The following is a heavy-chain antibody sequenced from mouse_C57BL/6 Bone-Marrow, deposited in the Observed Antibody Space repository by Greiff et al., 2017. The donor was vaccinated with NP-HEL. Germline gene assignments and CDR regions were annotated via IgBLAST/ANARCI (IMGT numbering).Heavy chain of an antibody. V-gene: IGHV1-85*01. J-gene: IGHJ3*01. CDR3: ARSGETLQNWFAY. Sequence: QVQLKQSGPELVKPGASVKLSCKASGYTFTSYDINWVKQRPGPGLAWIGWIYPRDGSTTYNEKFKGKATLTVDTSSSTAYMELHSLTSEDSAVYFCARSGETLQNWFAYWGQGTLVTVSA. D-gene: IGHD2-1*01. CDR1: GYTFTSYD. CDR2: IYPRDGST.